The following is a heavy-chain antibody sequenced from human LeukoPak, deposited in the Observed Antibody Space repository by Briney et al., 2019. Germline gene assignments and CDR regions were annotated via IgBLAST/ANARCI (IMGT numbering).Heavy chain of an antibody. CDR3: ARDKALGLSNDAFDI. J-gene: IGHJ3*02. V-gene: IGHV4-59*01. D-gene: IGHD2-2*01. CDR1: GGSLGTSY. Sequence: SETLSLTCTVSGGSLGTSYWSWIRQPPGKGLEWFGYIYYSGSTNYNPSLKSRVTISVDTSKKQFSLKMRSVTAADTAVYYCARDKALGLSNDAFDIWGQGTVVTVSS. CDR2: IYYSGST.